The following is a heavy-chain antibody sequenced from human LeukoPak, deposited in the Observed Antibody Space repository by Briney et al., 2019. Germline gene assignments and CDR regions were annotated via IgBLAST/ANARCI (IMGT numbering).Heavy chain of an antibody. CDR2: IYYSGST. V-gene: IGHV4-59*01. Sequence: KSSETLSLTCTVSGGSISSYYWSWIRQPPGKGLEWIGYIYYSGSTNYNPSLKSRVTISVDTSKNQFSPKLSSVTAADTAVYYCARARSESYGMDVWGQGTTVTVSS. J-gene: IGHJ6*02. CDR3: ARARSESYGMDV. CDR1: GGSISSYY.